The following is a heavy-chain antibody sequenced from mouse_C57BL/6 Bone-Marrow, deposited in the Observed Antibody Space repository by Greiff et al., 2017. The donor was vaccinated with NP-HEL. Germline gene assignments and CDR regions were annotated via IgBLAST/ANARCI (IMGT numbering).Heavy chain of an antibody. CDR2: IRNKANNHAT. D-gene: IGHD2-10*02. Sequence: EVQLQESGGGLVQPGGSMKLSCAASGFTFSDAWMDWVRQSPEKGLEWVAEIRNKANNHATYYAASVKGRFTISRDDSKSSVYLQMNSLRAEDTGIYYCTAYGNYVLFAYWGQGTLVTVAA. CDR3: TAYGNYVLFAY. J-gene: IGHJ3*01. CDR1: GFTFSDAW. V-gene: IGHV6-6*01.